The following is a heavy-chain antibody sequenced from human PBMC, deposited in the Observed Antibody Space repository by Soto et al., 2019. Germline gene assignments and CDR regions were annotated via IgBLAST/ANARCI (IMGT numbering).Heavy chain of an antibody. CDR1: GYIFVNYG. D-gene: IGHD5-12*01. CDR3: AMVDNDVTPTPQDF. J-gene: IGHJ6*02. CDR2: ISPCSGNT. V-gene: IGHV1-18*01. Sequence: QVQLVQSGAEVRKPGSSVKVSCKASGYIFVNYGIAWVRQAPGQGLEWMGGISPCSGNTHYANKVQGRLIMTTDTSTSTDYMDLGSLTSDDTALYYCAMVDNDVTPTPQDFWGQGTTVTVSS.